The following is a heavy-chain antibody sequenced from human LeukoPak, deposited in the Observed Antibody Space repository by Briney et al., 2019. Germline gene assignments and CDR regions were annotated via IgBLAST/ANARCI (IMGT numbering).Heavy chain of an antibody. CDR3: AKDRYSGYDYDY. D-gene: IGHD5-12*01. CDR2: IRFDGINK. CDR1: GFTFSSYG. J-gene: IGHJ4*02. V-gene: IGHV3-30*02. Sequence: GGSLRLSCAASGFTFSSYGTHWVRQAPGKGLEWVAFIRFDGINKDYADSVKGRLTISRDNSKNTLYLQMNSLRAEDTAVYYCAKDRYSGYDYDYWGQGTLVTVSS.